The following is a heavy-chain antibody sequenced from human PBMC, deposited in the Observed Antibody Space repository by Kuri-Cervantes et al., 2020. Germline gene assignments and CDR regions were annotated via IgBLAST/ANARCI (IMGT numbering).Heavy chain of an antibody. V-gene: IGHV1-2*04. J-gene: IGHJ4*02. D-gene: IGHD3/OR15-3a*01. CDR1: GYTFTGYY. Sequence: ASVKVSCKASGYTFTGYYMHWVRQAPGQGLEWMGWINPNSGGTNYAQKFQGWVTMTRDTSISTAYMELSRLSSVTATDTAVYYCARQRGWTYRDPLDYWGQGTLGTVSS. CDR3: ARQRGWTYRDPLDY. CDR2: INPNSGGT.